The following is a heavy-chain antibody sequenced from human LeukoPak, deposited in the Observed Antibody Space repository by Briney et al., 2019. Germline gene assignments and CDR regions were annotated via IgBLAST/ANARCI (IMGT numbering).Heavy chain of an antibody. D-gene: IGHD3-10*01. CDR2: VYYGGAT. Sequence: NSSETLSLTCDVSGGSVSSQYWSWIRQPPGRGLEWIGYVYYGGATNSNPSLKSRATITADTSNNQFSLHLTSVTAADTAVYYCTKGLFQRGHFGSWGQGLLVTVSS. CDR1: GGSVSSQY. V-gene: IGHV4-59*02. CDR3: TKGLFQRGHFGS. J-gene: IGHJ5*01.